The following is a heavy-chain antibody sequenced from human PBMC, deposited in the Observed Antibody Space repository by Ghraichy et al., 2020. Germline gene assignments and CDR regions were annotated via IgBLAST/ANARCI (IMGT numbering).Heavy chain of an antibody. CDR1: GGSISSGSYY. CDR2: IYTSGST. V-gene: IGHV4-61*02. D-gene: IGHD3-9*01. J-gene: IGHJ4*02. Sequence: SETLSLTCTVSGGSISSGSYYWSWIRQPAGKGLEWIGRIYTSGSTNYNPSLKSRVTISVDTSKNQFSLKLSSVTAADTAVYYCARVGYAILTGYYNDYWGQGTLVTVSS. CDR3: ARVGYAILTGYYNDY.